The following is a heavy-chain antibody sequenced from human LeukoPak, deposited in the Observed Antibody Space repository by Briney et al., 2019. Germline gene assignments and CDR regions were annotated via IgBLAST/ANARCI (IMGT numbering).Heavy chain of an antibody. J-gene: IGHJ3*02. D-gene: IGHD2-15*01. CDR3: ARGYCSGGSCYEGDAFDI. CDR1: GFTFSSYW. CDR2: INSDGSST. V-gene: IGHV3-74*01. Sequence: PGGSLRLSCAASGFTFSSYWMHWVRQAPGKGLVWVSRINSDGSSTSYADSVKGRFTISRDNAKNTLYLQMNSLRAEDTAVYYCARGYCSGGSCYEGDAFDIWGQGTMVTVPS.